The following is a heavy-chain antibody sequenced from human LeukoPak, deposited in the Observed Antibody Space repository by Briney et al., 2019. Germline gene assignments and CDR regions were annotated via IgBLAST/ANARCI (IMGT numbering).Heavy chain of an antibody. CDR1: GFNFSSYV. CDR3: AREDLDYYDSTPLGY. CDR2: ISGSGGST. V-gene: IGHV3-23*01. J-gene: IGHJ4*02. D-gene: IGHD3-22*01. Sequence: GGSLRLSCAASGFNFSSYVMSWVRQAPGKGLEWVSAISGSGGSTYYADSVKGRFTISRDNAKNSLYLQMNSLRAEDTAVYYCAREDLDYYDSTPLGYWGQGTLVTVSS.